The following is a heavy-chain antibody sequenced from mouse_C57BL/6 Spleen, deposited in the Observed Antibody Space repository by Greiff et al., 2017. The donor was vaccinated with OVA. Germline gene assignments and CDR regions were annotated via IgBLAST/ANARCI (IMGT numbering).Heavy chain of an antibody. CDR1: GYTFTSYW. CDR3: ATGSSHWYFDV. D-gene: IGHD1-1*01. V-gene: IGHV1-69*01. Sequence: VQLQQPGAELVMPGASVKLSCKASGYTFTSYWMHWVKQRPGQGLEWIGEIDPSDSYTNYNQKFKGKSTLTVDKSSSTAYMQLSSLTSEDSAVYYCATGSSHWYFDVWGTGTTVTVSS. CDR2: IDPSDSYT. J-gene: IGHJ1*03.